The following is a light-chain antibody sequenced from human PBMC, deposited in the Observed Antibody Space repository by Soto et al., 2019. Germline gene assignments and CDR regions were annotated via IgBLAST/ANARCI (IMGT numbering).Light chain of an antibody. CDR2: AAS. J-gene: IGKJ1*01. CDR3: QQCSTFWT. CDR1: QSISSY. V-gene: IGKV1-39*01. Sequence: IKMTQSPSSLSASVGDRVTITCRASQSISSYLNWYQQKPGKAPKLLIYAASSLQSGVPSRFSGSGSGTDFTLTISSLQPDDFATYYCQQCSTFWTFGQGTKVDIK.